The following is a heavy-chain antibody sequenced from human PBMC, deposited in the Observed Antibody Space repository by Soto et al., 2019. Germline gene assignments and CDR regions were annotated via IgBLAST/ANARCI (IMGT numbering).Heavy chain of an antibody. D-gene: IGHD3-10*01. CDR2: IGGTDGKT. V-gene: IGHV3-23*01. CDR3: AKGMFSSSPAAAGSFDY. Sequence: EVQLLESGGDLVQPGGSLRLSCAASGFTFSSYAMSWVRQAPGKGLEWVAAIGGTDGKTYYADSVKGRFTISRDNSENTLYLQMSRLRAEDTAVYFCAKGMFSSSPAAAGSFDYWGQGALVTVS. J-gene: IGHJ4*02. CDR1: GFTFSSYA.